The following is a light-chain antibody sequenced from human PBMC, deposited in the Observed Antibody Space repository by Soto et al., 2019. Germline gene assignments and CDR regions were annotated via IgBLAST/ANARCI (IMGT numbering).Light chain of an antibody. CDR3: QQYGSSGLT. Sequence: EIVLTQSPGTLSLSPGERDTISCRASQSVSSSYLAWYQQKPGQAPRLLIYGASSRATGIPDRFSGSGSGTDITLTISRLETEDFAVYYCQQYGSSGLTFGGGTKVEIK. J-gene: IGKJ4*01. V-gene: IGKV3-20*01. CDR2: GAS. CDR1: QSVSSSY.